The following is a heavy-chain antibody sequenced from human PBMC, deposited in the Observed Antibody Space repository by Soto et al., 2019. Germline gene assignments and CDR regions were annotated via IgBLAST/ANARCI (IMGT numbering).Heavy chain of an antibody. D-gene: IGHD3-22*01. CDR2: ISGSGGST. CDR1: GFTFSSYA. V-gene: IGHV3-23*01. Sequence: GGSLRLSCAASGFTFSSYAMSWVRQAPGKGLEWVSAISGSGGSTYYADSVKGRFTISRDNSKNTLYLQMNSLRAEDTAVYYCAKYYYDSSGYYWFFDYWRQGTLVTVSS. CDR3: AKYYYDSSGYYWFFDY. J-gene: IGHJ4*02.